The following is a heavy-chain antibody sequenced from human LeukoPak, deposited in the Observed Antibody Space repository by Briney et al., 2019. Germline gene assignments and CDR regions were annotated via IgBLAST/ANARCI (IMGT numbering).Heavy chain of an antibody. D-gene: IGHD6-19*01. CDR1: GFTFDDYA. CDR2: ISWNSGSI. J-gene: IGHJ4*02. Sequence: GGSLRLSCAASGFTFDDYAMHWVRQAPGKGLEWVSGISWNSGSIGYADSVKGRFTISRDSAKNSLYLQMNSLRAEDTALYYCAKARRGGWYQSPFDYWGQGTLVTVSS. V-gene: IGHV3-9*01. CDR3: AKARRGGWYQSPFDY.